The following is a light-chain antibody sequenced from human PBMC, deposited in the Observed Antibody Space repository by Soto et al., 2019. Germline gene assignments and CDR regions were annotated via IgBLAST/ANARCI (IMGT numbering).Light chain of an antibody. Sequence: DIVMTQSPDSLAVSLGERATINCKSSQSVLSNSNNKNYLAWYQQKPGQPPKLLIYWASTRESGVPARFSGSGSGTDFTLTISSLQAEDVAVYYCQQIYSFSWTFGQGTKVDIK. J-gene: IGKJ1*01. V-gene: IGKV4-1*01. CDR3: QQIYSFSWT. CDR1: QSVLSNSNNKNY. CDR2: WAS.